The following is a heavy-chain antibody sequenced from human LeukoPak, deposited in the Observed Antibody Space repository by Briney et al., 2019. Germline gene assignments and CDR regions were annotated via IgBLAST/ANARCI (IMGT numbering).Heavy chain of an antibody. D-gene: IGHD3-10*01. CDR3: AKDLGSGLEAFDI. Sequence: PGRSLRLSCAASGFTFEDYAMHWVRQAPGKGLEGVSGISWNSGSIGYADSVKGRFTISRDNAKNSLYLQMNNLRAEDTAVYYCAKDLGSGLEAFDIWGQGTMVTVSS. V-gene: IGHV3-9*01. CDR1: GFTFEDYA. CDR2: ISWNSGSI. J-gene: IGHJ3*02.